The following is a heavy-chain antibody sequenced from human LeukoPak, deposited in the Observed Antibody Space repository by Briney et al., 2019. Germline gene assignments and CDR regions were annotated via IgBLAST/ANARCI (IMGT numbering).Heavy chain of an antibody. Sequence: PSETLSLTCAVYGGSFSGYYWSWIRQPPGKGLEWIGYIYYSGSTNYNPSLKSRVTISVDTSKNQFSLKLSSVTAADTAVYYCARQRYGDYGYFDYWGQGTLVTVSS. CDR1: GGSFSGYY. CDR2: IYYSGST. J-gene: IGHJ4*02. CDR3: ARQRYGDYGYFDY. D-gene: IGHD4-17*01. V-gene: IGHV4-59*08.